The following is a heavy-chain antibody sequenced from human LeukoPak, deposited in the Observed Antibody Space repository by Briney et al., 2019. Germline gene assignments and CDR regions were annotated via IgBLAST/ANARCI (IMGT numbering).Heavy chain of an antibody. V-gene: IGHV1-69*01. CDR2: IIPIFGTA. J-gene: IGHJ6*03. CDR3: ARSSPDIVVVPAAQVPYYYYYMDV. D-gene: IGHD2-2*01. Sequence: SVKVSCKASGGTFSSYAISWVRQAPGQGLEWMGGIIPIFGTANYAQKFQGRVTITAGESTSTAYMELSSVRSEDTAVYYCARSSPDIVVVPAAQVPYYYYYMDVWGKGTTVTVSS. CDR1: GGTFSSYA.